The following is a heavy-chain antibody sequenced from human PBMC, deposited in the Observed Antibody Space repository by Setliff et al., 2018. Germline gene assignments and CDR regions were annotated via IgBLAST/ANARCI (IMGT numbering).Heavy chain of an antibody. J-gene: IGHJ4*02. CDR3: ARGRKYRAVYFFDY. V-gene: IGHV1-3*04. CDR2: IYTDNGNT. Sequence: ASVKVSCKASGYTFSANAIHWVRQAPGQRLEWMGFIYTDNGNTKYSKNFQDRVAITRDTSASTAYMQMNSLRTEDTAVYYCARGRKYRAVYFFDYWGQGALVTVSS. CDR1: GYTFSANA. D-gene: IGHD1-1*01.